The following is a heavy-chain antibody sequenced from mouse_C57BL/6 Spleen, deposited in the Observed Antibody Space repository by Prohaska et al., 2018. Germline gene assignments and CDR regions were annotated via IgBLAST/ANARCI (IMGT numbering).Heavy chain of an antibody. V-gene: IGHV1-15*01. CDR2: IDPETGGT. CDR1: GYTFTDYE. J-gene: IGHJ2*01. Sequence: QVQLQQSVAELVRPGASVTLSCKASGYTFTDYEMHWVKQTPVHGLEWIGAIDPETGGTAYNQKFKGKAILTADKSSSTAYMELRSLTSEDSDVYYCTRSHYSSSFDYNFDYWGQGTTLTVSS. D-gene: IGHD1-1*01. CDR3: TRSHYSSSFDYNFDY.